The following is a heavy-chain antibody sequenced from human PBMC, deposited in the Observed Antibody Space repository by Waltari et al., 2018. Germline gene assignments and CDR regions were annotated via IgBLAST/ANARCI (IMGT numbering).Heavy chain of an antibody. CDR3: ATDQVGPYTGFDF. CDR2: INPKNGDT. D-gene: IGHD1-26*01. V-gene: IGHV1-2*02. CDR1: GYVFTDHC. Sequence: QVQLVQSGAEVKMPGASVKVCCKASGYVFTDHCMPWVRQAPGQGLEWMARINPKNGDTKYSQNFQGRLTMTRDTSTSTAYMELTRLISDDTAVYYCATDQVGPYTGFDFWGQGTLVTVSS. J-gene: IGHJ4*02.